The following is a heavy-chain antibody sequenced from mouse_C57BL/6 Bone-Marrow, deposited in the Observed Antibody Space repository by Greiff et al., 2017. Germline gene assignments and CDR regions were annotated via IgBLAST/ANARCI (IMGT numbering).Heavy chain of an antibody. V-gene: IGHV1-39*01. Sequence: VQLQQSGPELVKPGASVKISCKASGYSFTDYNMNWVKQSNGTSLEWIGVINPNYGTTSYNQKFKGKATLTVDQSSSTAYMQLNSLTSEDSAVYYFAGNYYGSSPYAMDYWGQGTSVTVSS. CDR3: AGNYYGSSPYAMDY. J-gene: IGHJ4*01. CDR1: GYSFTDYN. CDR2: INPNYGTT. D-gene: IGHD1-1*01.